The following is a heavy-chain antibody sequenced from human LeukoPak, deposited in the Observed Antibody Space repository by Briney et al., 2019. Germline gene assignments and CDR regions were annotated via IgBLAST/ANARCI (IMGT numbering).Heavy chain of an antibody. Sequence: SETLSLTCAVYGGSFSGYYWSWIRQPPGKGLEWIGEINHSGRTNYNPSLKSRATISVDTSKKQFSLKLSSVTAADTAVYYCARTTVVTPSAFDIWGQGTLVTVSS. CDR2: INHSGRT. CDR3: ARTTVVTPSAFDI. V-gene: IGHV4-34*01. J-gene: IGHJ3*02. CDR1: GGSFSGYY. D-gene: IGHD4-23*01.